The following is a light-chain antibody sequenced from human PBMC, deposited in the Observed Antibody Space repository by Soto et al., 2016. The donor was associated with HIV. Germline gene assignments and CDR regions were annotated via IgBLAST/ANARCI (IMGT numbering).Light chain of an antibody. J-gene: IGKJ2*01. Sequence: DIQMTQSPSSLSASVGDTVTITCRASQMINSYLNWYQQKPGKAPRLLISAASSLQVGVPSRFSGSRSRTGFSLTITSLQPEDFATYYCQQSYSYPYTFGQGTKLEIK. V-gene: IGKV1-39*01. CDR3: QQSYSYPYT. CDR1: QMINSY. CDR2: AAS.